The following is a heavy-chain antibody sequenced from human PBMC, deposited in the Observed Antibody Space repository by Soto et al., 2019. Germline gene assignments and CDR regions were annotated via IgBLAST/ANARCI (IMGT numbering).Heavy chain of an antibody. CDR1: GFTFSSYS. CDR2: ISSSSSYI. D-gene: IGHD3-22*01. CDR3: ASTMIVPYYFDY. V-gene: IGHV3-21*01. Sequence: PGGSLRLSCAASGFTFSSYSMSWVRQAPGKGLEWVSSISSSSSYIYYADSVKGRFTISRDNAKNSLYLQMNSLRAEDTAVYYCASTMIVPYYFDYWGQGTLVTVSS. J-gene: IGHJ4*02.